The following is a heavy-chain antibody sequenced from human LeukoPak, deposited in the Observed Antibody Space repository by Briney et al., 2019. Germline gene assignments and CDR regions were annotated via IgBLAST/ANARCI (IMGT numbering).Heavy chain of an antibody. CDR3: ARELSQRWSSGLDY. CDR2: INGDGTIT. CDR1: GFTFSTYW. V-gene: IGHV3-74*01. D-gene: IGHD3-22*01. Sequence: PGGSLRLSCSVYGFTFSTYWMHWVRQAPGKGLVWVSRINGDGTITYYADSVKGRFTISRDNAKNSLYLQMNSLRAEDTAVYYCARELSQRWSSGLDYWGQGTLVTVSS. J-gene: IGHJ4*02.